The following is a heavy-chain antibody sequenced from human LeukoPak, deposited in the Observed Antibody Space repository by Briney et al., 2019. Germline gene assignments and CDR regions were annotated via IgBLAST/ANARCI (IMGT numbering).Heavy chain of an antibody. J-gene: IGHJ4*02. V-gene: IGHV4-61*10. Sequence: SQTLSLTCTVSGGSISSGSYYWSWIRQPAGKGLEWIGYIYYSGSTNYNPSLKSRVTISVDTSKNQFSLKLSPVTAADTAVYYCAREGSIAAAARGYYFDYWGQGTLVTVSS. D-gene: IGHD6-13*01. CDR1: GGSISSGSYY. CDR3: AREGSIAAAARGYYFDY. CDR2: IYYSGST.